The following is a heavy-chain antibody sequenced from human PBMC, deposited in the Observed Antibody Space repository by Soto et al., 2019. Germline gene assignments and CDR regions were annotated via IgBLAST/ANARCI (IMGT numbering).Heavy chain of an antibody. V-gene: IGHV4-59*01. D-gene: IGHD3-3*01. CDR1: GGSISSYY. Sequence: SGGSISSYYWSWIRQPPGKGLEWIGYIYYSGSTNYNPSLKSRVTISVDTSKNQFSLKLSSVTAADTAVYYCAREGMSSEWFDYWGQGTLVTVSS. CDR2: IYYSGST. J-gene: IGHJ4*02. CDR3: AREGMSSEWFDY.